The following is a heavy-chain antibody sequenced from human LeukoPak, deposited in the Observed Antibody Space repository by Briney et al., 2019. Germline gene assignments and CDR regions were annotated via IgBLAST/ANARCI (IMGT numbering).Heavy chain of an antibody. CDR3: ARDSPDSYYYDSSGSTPPHDAFDI. CDR1: GGSISSYY. V-gene: IGHV4-4*07. Sequence: SETLSLTCTVSGGSISSYYWSWIRQPAGKGLEWIGRIYTSGSTNYNPSLKSRVTMSVDTPKNQFSLKLSSVTAADTAVYYCARDSPDSYYYDSSGSTPPHDAFDIWGQGTMVTVSS. D-gene: IGHD3-22*01. CDR2: IYTSGST. J-gene: IGHJ3*02.